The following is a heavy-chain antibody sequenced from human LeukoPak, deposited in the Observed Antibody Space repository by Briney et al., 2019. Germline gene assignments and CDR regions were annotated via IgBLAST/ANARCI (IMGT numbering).Heavy chain of an antibody. J-gene: IGHJ5*02. D-gene: IGHD2-2*01. CDR3: ARGEDIVVVPAGTFDP. Sequence: ASVKVSCKASGYTFTGYYMHWVRQAPGQGLEWMGWINPNSGGTNYAQKFQGWVTMTRDTSISTAYMELSRLRSDDTAVYYRARGEDIVVVPAGTFDPWGQGTLVTVSS. CDR1: GYTFTGYY. V-gene: IGHV1-2*04. CDR2: INPNSGGT.